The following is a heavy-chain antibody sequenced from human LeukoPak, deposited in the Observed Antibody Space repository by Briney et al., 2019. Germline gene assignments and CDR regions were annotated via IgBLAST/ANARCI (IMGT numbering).Heavy chain of an antibody. J-gene: IGHJ4*02. D-gene: IGHD2-21*02. CDR2: IIPIRGTA. CDR3: ARGSAVVTAIFDD. CDR1: GGSFSSYS. V-gene: IGHV1-69*08. Sequence: SVKVSCKASGGSFSSYSVTWVRQAPGQGLEWMGRIIPIRGTADYAQKFQGRVTVTADKSRTTAYMELSGLRSDDTAVYFCARGSAVVTAIFDDWGQGTLVTVSP.